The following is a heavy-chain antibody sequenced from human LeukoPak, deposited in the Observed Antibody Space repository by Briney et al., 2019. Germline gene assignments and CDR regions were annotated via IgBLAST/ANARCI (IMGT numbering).Heavy chain of an antibody. D-gene: IGHD3-10*01. CDR3: ARARGSTYDY. V-gene: IGHV4-38-2*02. Sequence: SETLSLTCTVSGYSISSGYYWGWIRQPPGKGLEWIGSIYHSGSTYYNPSLRSRVTMSVDTSKNQFSLKLSSVTAADTAVYYCARARGSTYDYWGQGTLVTVSS. CDR2: IYHSGST. J-gene: IGHJ4*02. CDR1: GYSISSGYY.